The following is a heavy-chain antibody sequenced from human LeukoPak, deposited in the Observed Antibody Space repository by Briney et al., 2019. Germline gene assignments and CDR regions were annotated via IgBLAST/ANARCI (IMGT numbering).Heavy chain of an antibody. Sequence: PSETLSLTCTVSGGSINNYYWSWIRQPPGKGLEWIGFIYYGGNTNYNPSLKSRVTISVDTSKNQFSLKLSSVTAADTAVYFCARVGFTSSWQDFDYWGQGALVTVSS. CDR3: ARVGFTSSWQDFDY. CDR1: GGSINNYY. V-gene: IGHV4-59*01. D-gene: IGHD6-13*01. J-gene: IGHJ4*02. CDR2: IYYGGNT.